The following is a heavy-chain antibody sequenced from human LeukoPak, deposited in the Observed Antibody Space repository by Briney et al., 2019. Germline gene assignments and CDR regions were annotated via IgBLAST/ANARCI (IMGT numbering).Heavy chain of an antibody. J-gene: IGHJ5*02. Sequence: SETLSLTCAVSGGSVSSYYWSWIRQPPGKGLDWIAYIFYSGSTNYNPSLKSRVTISLDTSKNQFSLKLTSVSAADTAVYYCAREGGSYYHWFDPWGQGTLVTVSS. CDR3: AREGGSYYHWFDP. V-gene: IGHV4-59*02. D-gene: IGHD1-26*01. CDR2: IFYSGST. CDR1: GGSVSSYY.